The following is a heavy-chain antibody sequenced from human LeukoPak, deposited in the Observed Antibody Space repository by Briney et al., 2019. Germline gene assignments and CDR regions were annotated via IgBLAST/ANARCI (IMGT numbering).Heavy chain of an antibody. D-gene: IGHD2-2*01. V-gene: IGHV4-34*01. J-gene: IGHJ6*03. CDR1: GGSFSGYY. CDR2: INHSGST. CDR3: ARGLPAAILSYYYYYMDV. Sequence: SETLSLTCAVYGGSFSGYYWTWIRQPPGKGLGWIGEINHSGSTNYNPSLKSRVTISVDTSKNQFSLKLSSVTAADTAVYYCARGLPAAILSYYYYYMDVWGKGTTVTVAS.